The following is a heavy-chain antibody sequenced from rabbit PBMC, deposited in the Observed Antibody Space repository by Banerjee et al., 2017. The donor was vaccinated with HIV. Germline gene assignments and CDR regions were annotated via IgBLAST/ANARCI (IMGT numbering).Heavy chain of an antibody. CDR2: IDADSDSE. J-gene: IGHJ2*01. CDR3: ARVQNGGGAGYTYDL. CDR1: GFSFSNRCV. V-gene: IGHV1S45*01. D-gene: IGHD6-1*01. Sequence: QEQLEESGGDLVKPEGSLTLTCTASGFSFSNRCVMCWVRQAPGKGLEWIGCIDADSDSEDYASWAKGRFTISKPSSTTVTLQMTSLTAADTATYFCARVQNGGGAGYTYDLWGPGTLVTVS.